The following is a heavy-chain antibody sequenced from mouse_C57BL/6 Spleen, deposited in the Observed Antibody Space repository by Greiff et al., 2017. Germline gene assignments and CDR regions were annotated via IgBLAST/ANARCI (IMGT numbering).Heavy chain of an antibody. CDR1: GFTFSSYG. CDR2: ISSGGSYT. J-gene: IGHJ2*01. CDR3: AREAYGNYLDY. V-gene: IGHV5-6*01. Sequence: EVKLVESGGDLVKPGGSLKLSCAASGFTFSSYGMSWVRQTPDKRLEWVATISSGGSYTYYPDSVKGRFTISRDNAKNTLYLQMSSLKSEDTAMYYCAREAYGNYLDYWGQGTTLTVSS. D-gene: IGHD2-1*01.